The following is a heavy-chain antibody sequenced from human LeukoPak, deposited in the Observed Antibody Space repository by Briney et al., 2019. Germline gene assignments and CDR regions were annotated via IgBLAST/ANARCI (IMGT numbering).Heavy chain of an antibody. CDR1: GYTFTSYG. D-gene: IGHD4-17*01. Sequence: ASVKVSCKASGYTFTSYGISWVRQAPGQGLEWMGWISAYNGNTNYAQKLQGRVTMTTDTSTSIAYMELRSLRSDDTAVYYCARDYGDYGRGPYYFDYWGQGTLVTVSS. CDR2: ISAYNGNT. J-gene: IGHJ4*02. CDR3: ARDYGDYGRGPYYFDY. V-gene: IGHV1-18*01.